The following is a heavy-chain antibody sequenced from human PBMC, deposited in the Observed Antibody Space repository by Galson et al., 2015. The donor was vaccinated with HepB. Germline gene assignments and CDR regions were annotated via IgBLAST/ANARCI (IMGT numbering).Heavy chain of an antibody. CDR3: ARGLPHYYYDSSGYYYGGIGAFDI. D-gene: IGHD3-22*01. CDR1: GYTFTSYY. CDR2: INPSGGST. V-gene: IGHV1-46*01. Sequence: SVKVSCKASGYTFTSYYMHWVRQAPGQGLEWMGIINPSGGSTSYAQKFQGRVTMTRDTSTSTVYMELSSLRSEDTAVYYCARGLPHYYYDSSGYYYGGIGAFDIWGQGTMVTVSS. J-gene: IGHJ3*02.